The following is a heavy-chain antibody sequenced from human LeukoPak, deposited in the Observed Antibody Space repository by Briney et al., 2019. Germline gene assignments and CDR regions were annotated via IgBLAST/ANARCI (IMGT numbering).Heavy chain of an antibody. V-gene: IGHV4-59*01. J-gene: IGHJ4*02. CDR1: GGSINNYY. CDR2: IYYSGSN. Sequence: SETLSLTCTVSGGSINNYYWSWIRQPPGKGLEWMGYIYYSGSNKYNPSLKSRVTISVDTSKNQFSLKLSSVTAADTAVYYCARGLGFYDYVWGSHRYTPYYFDYWGQGTLVTVSS. CDR3: ARGLGFYDYVWGSHRYTPYYFDY. D-gene: IGHD3-16*02.